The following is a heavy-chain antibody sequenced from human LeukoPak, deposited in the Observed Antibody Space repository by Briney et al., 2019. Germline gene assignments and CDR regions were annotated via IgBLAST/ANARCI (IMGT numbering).Heavy chain of an antibody. CDR2: IKQDGSEK. J-gene: IGHJ4*02. CDR1: GFTFSSYW. V-gene: IGHV3-7*01. Sequence: PGGSLRLSCAASGFTFSSYWMSWVRQAPGKGLEWVANIKQDGSEKYYVDSVKGRFTISRDNAKNSLYLQMNSLRAEDTAVYYCARAEAYYDFWSGYSPYDYWGQGTLVTVSS. CDR3: ARAEAYYDFWSGYSPYDY. D-gene: IGHD3-3*01.